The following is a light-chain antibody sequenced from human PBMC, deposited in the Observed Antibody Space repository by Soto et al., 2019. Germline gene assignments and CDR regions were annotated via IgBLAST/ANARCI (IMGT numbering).Light chain of an antibody. CDR2: AAS. V-gene: IGKV1-9*01. CDR3: QQLKTYPIT. CDR1: QGISSS. J-gene: IGKJ4*01. Sequence: IPLTQSPSSLSASVGDRVTITCRASQGISSSLAWCQQKPGKAPKLLISAASTLQSGVPSRFSGSGSGTDFTLTISSLQPEDFATYYCQQLKTYPITFGGGTKVEIK.